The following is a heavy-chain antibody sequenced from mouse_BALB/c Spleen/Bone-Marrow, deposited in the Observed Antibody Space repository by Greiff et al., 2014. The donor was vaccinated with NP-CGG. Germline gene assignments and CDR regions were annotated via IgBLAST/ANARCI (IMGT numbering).Heavy chain of an antibody. V-gene: IGHV1-87*01. Sequence: QVQLQQSGAELARPGASVKLSCKASGYTFTSYWMQWVKQRPGQGLEWIGAIYPGDGDTRYTQKFRGKATLTADKSSNTAYMQLSSLTSDDSAVYFCASPYGNYDAMDFWGQGTSVTVSS. CDR1: GYTFTSYW. D-gene: IGHD2-1*01. CDR3: ASPYGNYDAMDF. CDR2: IYPGDGDT. J-gene: IGHJ4*01.